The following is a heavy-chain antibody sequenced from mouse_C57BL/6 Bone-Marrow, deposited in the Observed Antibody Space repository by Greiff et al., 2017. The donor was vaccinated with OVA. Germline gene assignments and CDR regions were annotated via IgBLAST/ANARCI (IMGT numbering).Heavy chain of an antibody. CDR1: GFNIKDYY. V-gene: IGHV14-1*01. Sequence: VQLQQSGAELVRPGASVKLSCTASGFNIKDYYMHWVKQRPEQGLEWIGRIDPEDGDTEYAPKFQGKATLTADTSSNTAYLQLSSLTSEDTAVYYGTTCYYGSSYDYFDYWGQGTTLTVSS. D-gene: IGHD1-1*01. CDR2: IDPEDGDT. CDR3: TTCYYGSSYDYFDY. J-gene: IGHJ2*01.